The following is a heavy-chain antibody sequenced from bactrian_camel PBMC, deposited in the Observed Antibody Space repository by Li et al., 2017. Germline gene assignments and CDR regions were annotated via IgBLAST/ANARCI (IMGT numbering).Heavy chain of an antibody. D-gene: IGHD4*01. J-gene: IGHJ4*01. CDR2: IWSPYART. CDR3: AAAQNLAIPSKPTMCHRSAY. Sequence: VQLVESGGGSVQAGGSLRLSCAASGFSARSRCMGWFRQAPGKDKEGVAAIWSPYARTYYADSVNGRFTISVDDAKRTAYLQMNSLKPEDTAMYYCAAAQNLAIPSKPTMCHRSAYRGQGTQVTVS. CDR1: GFSARSRC. V-gene: IGHV3S31*01.